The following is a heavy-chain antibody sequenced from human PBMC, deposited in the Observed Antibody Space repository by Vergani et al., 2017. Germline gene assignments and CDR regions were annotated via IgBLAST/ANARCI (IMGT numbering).Heavy chain of an antibody. J-gene: IGHJ4*02. CDR1: GFTFNSYG. Sequence: VQLLESGGGLVQPGGSLRLSCAASGFTFNSYGMHWVRQAPGKGLGGVASIRSDESRRYYGDSMEGPFTISRDNSKNTLYLQMKSLRPEDTAVYYCANEGGGYCSGGTCYPGYWGQGTLVIVSS. V-gene: IGHV3-30*02. CDR3: ANEGGGYCSGGTCYPGY. CDR2: IRSDESRR. D-gene: IGHD2-15*01.